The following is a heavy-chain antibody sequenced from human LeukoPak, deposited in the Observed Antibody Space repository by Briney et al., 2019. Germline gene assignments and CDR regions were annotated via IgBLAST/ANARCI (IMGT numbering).Heavy chain of an antibody. CDR2: INPNSGGT. V-gene: IGHV1-2*02. CDR1: GYTLTGYY. J-gene: IGHJ4*02. Sequence: GASVKVSCKASGYTLTGYYMHWVRQAPGQGLEWMRWINPNSGGTNYAQKFQGRVTMTRDTSISTAYMELSRLRSDDTAVYYCARAWSYYYDSSGWELFDYWGQGTLVTVSS. D-gene: IGHD3-22*01. CDR3: ARAWSYYYDSSGWELFDY.